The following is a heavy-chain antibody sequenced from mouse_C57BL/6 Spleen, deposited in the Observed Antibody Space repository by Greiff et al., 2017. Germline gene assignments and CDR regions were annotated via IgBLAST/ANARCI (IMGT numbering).Heavy chain of an antibody. D-gene: IGHD3-2*02. V-gene: IGHV1-63*01. J-gene: IGHJ2*01. CDR3: ARDSSGFDY. CDR1: GYTFTNYW. Sequence: QVLLKQSGAELVRPGTSVKMSCKASGYTFTNYWIGWAKQRPGHGLELIGDSYPGGGYTNYNEQFKGKATLTADKSSSTAYMQFSSLTSEDSAIYYCARDSSGFDYWGQGTTLTVSS. CDR2: SYPGGGYT.